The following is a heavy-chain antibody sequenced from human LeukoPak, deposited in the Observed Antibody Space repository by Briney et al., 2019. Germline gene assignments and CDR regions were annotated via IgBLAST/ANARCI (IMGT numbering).Heavy chain of an antibody. V-gene: IGHV3-15*01. CDR3: TTPVVPAEFDY. CDR2: IKSKTDGGTT. Sequence: GESLRLSCAASGFTFSNAWMSWVRQAPGKGLEWVGRIKSKTDGGTTDYAAPVKGRFTISRDDSKNTLYLQMNSLKTEDTAVYYCTTPVVPAEFDYWGQGALVTVSS. D-gene: IGHD2-2*01. J-gene: IGHJ4*02. CDR1: GFTFSNAW.